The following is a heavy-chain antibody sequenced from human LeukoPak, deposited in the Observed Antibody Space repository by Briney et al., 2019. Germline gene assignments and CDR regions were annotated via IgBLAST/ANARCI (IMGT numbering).Heavy chain of an antibody. Sequence: ASVKVSCKVSGYTLTELSMHWVRQAPGKGLEWMGGFDPEDGETIYAQKFQGRVTMTEDTSTDTAYMELSSLRSEDTAVYYCATITLYCSGDNCYSSTSGYFDYWGQGSLVTVSS. CDR3: ATITLYCSGDNCYSSTSGYFDY. D-gene: IGHD2-15*01. CDR1: GYTLTELS. V-gene: IGHV1-24*01. J-gene: IGHJ4*02. CDR2: FDPEDGET.